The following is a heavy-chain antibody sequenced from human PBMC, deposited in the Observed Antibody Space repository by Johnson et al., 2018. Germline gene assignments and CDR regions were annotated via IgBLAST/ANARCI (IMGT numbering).Heavy chain of an antibody. CDR2: IRSKANSYAT. CDR3: TRAPTQSAEYFQH. CDR1: GFTFSGSA. D-gene: IGHD2-15*01. Sequence: VQLLESGGGLVQXGGSLKLSCAASGFTFSGSAMHWVRQASGKGLEWVGRIRSKANSYATAYAASVKGRFTISRDDSKKTAYLQMNSLKTEDTAVYYCTRAPTQSAEYFQHWGQGTLVTVSS. J-gene: IGHJ1*01. V-gene: IGHV3-73*01.